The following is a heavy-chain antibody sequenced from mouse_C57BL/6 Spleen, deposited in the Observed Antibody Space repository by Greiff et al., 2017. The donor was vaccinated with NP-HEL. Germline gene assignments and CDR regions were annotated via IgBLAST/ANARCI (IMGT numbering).Heavy chain of an antibody. CDR3: ARNSNHYFDY. CDR2: IWSGGST. CDR1: GFSLTSYG. Sequence: QVQLQQSGPGLVQPSQSLSITCTVSGFSLTSYGVHWVRQSPGKGLEWLGVIWSGGSTDYNAAFISRLSISKDNSKCQVFFKMNSLQADDTAIYYCARNSNHYFDYWGQGTTLTVSS. J-gene: IGHJ2*01. V-gene: IGHV2-2*01. D-gene: IGHD2-5*01.